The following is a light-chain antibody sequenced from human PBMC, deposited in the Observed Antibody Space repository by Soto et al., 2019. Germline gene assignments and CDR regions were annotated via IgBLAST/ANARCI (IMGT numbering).Light chain of an antibody. CDR3: CSYVGATTYV. Sequence: QSVLTQPASVSGSPGQSTPISCTGTSSTVGGFNVVSWYQQHPGKAPKVIIYEGIKRPSGVSNRFSGSNSGSTASLTISGLQAEDEADYYCCSYVGATTYVFGTGTKVTVL. J-gene: IGLJ1*01. V-gene: IGLV2-23*01. CDR2: EGI. CDR1: SSTVGGFNV.